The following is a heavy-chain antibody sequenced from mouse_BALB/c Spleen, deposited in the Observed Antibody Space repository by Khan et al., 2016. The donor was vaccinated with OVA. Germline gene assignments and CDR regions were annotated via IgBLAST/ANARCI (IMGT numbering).Heavy chain of an antibody. CDR3: GRDRNDY. J-gene: IGHJ2*01. CDR1: GYTFTSYW. Sequence: QVRLQQSGAELAKPGASVKMSCTASGYTFTSYWMHWIKQRPGQGLEWIGYINPTSGYTDYNQKFKDKATLTADKSSSTAYMQLSSLTSDDSAVYYCGRDRNDYWGQGTALTVSS. CDR2: INPTSGYT. V-gene: IGHV1-7*01.